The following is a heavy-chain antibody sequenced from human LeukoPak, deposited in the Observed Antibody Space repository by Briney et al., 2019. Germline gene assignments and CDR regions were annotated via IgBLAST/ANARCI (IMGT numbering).Heavy chain of an antibody. CDR3: ARPGDCSSTSCSGYMDV. CDR2: VHYSGST. D-gene: IGHD2-2*01. J-gene: IGHJ6*03. Sequence: SETLSLTCTVSGGSIRGSSYYWGWIRQPPGKGLEWIGSVHYSGSTYDNPSLKSRATISVDTSKNQFSLKLSSVTAADTAVYYCARPGDCSSTSCSGYMDVWGKGTTVTVSS. CDR1: GGSIRGSSYY. V-gene: IGHV4-39*01.